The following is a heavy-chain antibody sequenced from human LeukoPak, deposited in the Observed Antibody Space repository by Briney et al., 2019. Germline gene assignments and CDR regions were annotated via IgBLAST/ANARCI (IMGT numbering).Heavy chain of an antibody. CDR2: IHYSGAT. CDR1: GGSYSGYY. V-gene: IGHV4-34*01. D-gene: IGHD1-7*01. CDR3: ARGRPGAGNYYFDL. Sequence: SETLSLTCAVYGGSYSGYYWSWIRQPPGKGLEWVGEIHYSGATNNKSSLKSRVTISGDTSKNQISLKLTSVTAADTALYYCARGRPGAGNYYFDLWGRGTPVTVSS. J-gene: IGHJ2*01.